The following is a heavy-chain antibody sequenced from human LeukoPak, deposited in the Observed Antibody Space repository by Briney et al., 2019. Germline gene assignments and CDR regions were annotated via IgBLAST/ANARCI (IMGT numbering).Heavy chain of an antibody. CDR3: ARDVYYYDSSGFDP. CDR1: GFTFSDHS. V-gene: IGHV3-21*01. Sequence: GSLRLSCAASGFTFSDHSMNWVRQAPGKGLEWVASISSGSNYIYYADSLKGRFTISRDNAKSSLYLQMNSLRAEDTAVYYCARDVYYYDSSGFDPWGQGTLVTVSS. D-gene: IGHD3-22*01. J-gene: IGHJ5*02. CDR2: ISSGSNYI.